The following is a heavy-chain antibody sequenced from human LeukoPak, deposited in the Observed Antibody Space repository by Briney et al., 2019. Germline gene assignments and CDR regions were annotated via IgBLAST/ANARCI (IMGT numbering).Heavy chain of an antibody. J-gene: IGHJ5*02. D-gene: IGHD6-19*01. CDR2: IYYSGST. V-gene: IGHV4-59*01. Sequence: GSLRLSCAASGFTFSSYSMNWVRQAPGKGLEWIGYIYYSGSTNYNPSLKSRVTISVDTSKNQFSLELSSVTAADTAVYYCARGYSSGWLTWGQGTLVTVSS. CDR1: GFTFSSYS. CDR3: ARGYSSGWLT.